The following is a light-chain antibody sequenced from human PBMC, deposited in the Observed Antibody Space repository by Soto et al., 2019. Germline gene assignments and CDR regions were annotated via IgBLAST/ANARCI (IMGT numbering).Light chain of an antibody. CDR3: QQYDTYYT. Sequence: DIQMTQSPSTLSPYLLDIVTITCRASQSISNWLAWYQQKPGKAPTLLIYDVSRLESGVPSRFSGSGSGTEFTLTINSLQTDDFATYYCQQYDTYYTFGQGTKVDIK. CDR1: QSISNW. V-gene: IGKV1-5*01. J-gene: IGKJ2*01. CDR2: DVS.